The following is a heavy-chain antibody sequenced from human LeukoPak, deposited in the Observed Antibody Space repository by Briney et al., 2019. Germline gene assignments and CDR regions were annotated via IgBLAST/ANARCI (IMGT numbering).Heavy chain of an antibody. J-gene: IGHJ5*02. CDR1: GFTFRNNW. Sequence: GGSLRLSCAASGFTFRNNWMTWVRQAPGKGLEWVAHIKEDGSAQNYIDSVKGRFTISRDNAKNSLFLQMNSLRAEDTAVYYCARDPYYYGSGSYYNRWFDPWGQGTLVTVSS. CDR3: ARDPYYYGSGSYYNRWFDP. D-gene: IGHD3-10*01. V-gene: IGHV3-7*01. CDR2: IKEDGSAQ.